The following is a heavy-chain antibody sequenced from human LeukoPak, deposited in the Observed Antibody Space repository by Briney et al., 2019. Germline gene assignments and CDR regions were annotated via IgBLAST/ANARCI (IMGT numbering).Heavy chain of an antibody. Sequence: GGSLRLSCAASGFTFSGYWMHWVRQAPGKGLVWVSSITADGSGTAYADAVKGRFTMSRDNAKNTVHLQMNSLRAEDTALYYCARGYYGSGSPYWGQGTPVTVSS. D-gene: IGHD3-10*01. J-gene: IGHJ4*02. CDR2: ITADGSGT. V-gene: IGHV3-74*01. CDR3: ARGYYGSGSPY. CDR1: GFTFSGYW.